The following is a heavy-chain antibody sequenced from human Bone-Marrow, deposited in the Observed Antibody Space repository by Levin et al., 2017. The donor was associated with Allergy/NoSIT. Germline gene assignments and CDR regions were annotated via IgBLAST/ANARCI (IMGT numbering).Heavy chain of an antibody. CDR2: IYYSGST. J-gene: IGHJ6*02. CDR1: GGSISSYY. V-gene: IGHV4-59*01. D-gene: IGHD6-19*01. Sequence: PSETLSLTCTVSGGSISSYYWSWIRQPPGKGLEWIGYIYYSGSTNYNPSLKSRVTISVDTSKNQFSLKLSSVTAADTAVYYCARGGGGSGWYDNYYGMDVWGQGTTVTVSS. CDR3: ARGGGGSGWYDNYYGMDV.